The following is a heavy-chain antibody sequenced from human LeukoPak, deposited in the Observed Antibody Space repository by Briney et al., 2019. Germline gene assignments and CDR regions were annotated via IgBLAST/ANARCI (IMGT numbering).Heavy chain of an antibody. CDR1: GFTFSSYT. J-gene: IGHJ4*02. V-gene: IGHV3-21*01. CDR2: ISSSSSYI. D-gene: IGHD6-13*01. CDR3: ARVRWLSAAGTEGNFDY. Sequence: GGSLRLSCAASGFTFSSYTMNWVRQAPGKGLEWVSSISSSSSYIYYADSVKGRFTISRDNAKNSLYLQMDSLRAEDTAVYYCARVRWLSAAGTEGNFDYWGQGTLGTVSS.